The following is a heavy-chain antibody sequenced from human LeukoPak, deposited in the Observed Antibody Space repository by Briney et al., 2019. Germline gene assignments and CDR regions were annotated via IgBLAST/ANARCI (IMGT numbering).Heavy chain of an antibody. CDR1: GFTFSSYA. CDR3: AKAGYSSGWYAGYYLDY. Sequence: GGSLRLSCAASGFTFSSYAMSWVRQAPGKGLEWVSAISGSGGSTYYADSVKGRFTISRDNSKNTLYLQMNSLRAEDTAVYYCAKAGYSSGWYAGYYLDYWGQGTLVTVSS. CDR2: ISGSGGST. D-gene: IGHD6-19*01. J-gene: IGHJ4*02. V-gene: IGHV3-23*01.